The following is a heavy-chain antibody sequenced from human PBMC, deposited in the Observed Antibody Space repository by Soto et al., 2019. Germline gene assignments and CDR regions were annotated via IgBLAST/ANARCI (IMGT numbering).Heavy chain of an antibody. CDR1: GFTFSSYE. CDR3: ARDRGVGATTDYSYYYGMDV. CDR2: ISSSGSTI. D-gene: IGHD1-26*01. J-gene: IGHJ6*02. V-gene: IGHV3-48*03. Sequence: GGSLRLSCAASGFTFSSYEMNWVRQAPGKGLEWVSYISSSGSTIYYADSVKGRFTIPRDNAKNSLYLQMNSLRAEDTAVYYCARDRGVGATTDYSYYYGMDVWGQGTTVTVSS.